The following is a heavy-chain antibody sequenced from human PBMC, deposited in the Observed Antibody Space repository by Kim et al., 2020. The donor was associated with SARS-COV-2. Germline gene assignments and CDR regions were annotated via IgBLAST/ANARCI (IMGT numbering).Heavy chain of an antibody. V-gene: IGHV3-23*01. D-gene: IGHD6-13*01. Sequence: ADSVKGRFTISRDNPKNTLYLQMNSLRDEDTAVYYCAKEFAYSSSWYYFDFWGQGTLVTVSS. CDR3: AKEFAYSSSWYYFDF. J-gene: IGHJ4*02.